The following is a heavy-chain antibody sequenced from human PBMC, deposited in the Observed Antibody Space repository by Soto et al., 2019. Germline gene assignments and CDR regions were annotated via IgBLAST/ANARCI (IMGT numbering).Heavy chain of an antibody. Sequence: QITLKESGPTLVKPTQTLTLTCTFSGFSLSTSGVGVGWIRQPPGKALEWVALIYWDDDKSYSPSLKSTLTLTEVTSKNQVVLTMTNMDPVDTATYYCAHSFFRYAFDIWGQGTMVTVSS. V-gene: IGHV2-5*02. CDR1: GFSLSTSGVG. CDR3: AHSFFRYAFDI. J-gene: IGHJ3*02. CDR2: IYWDDDK.